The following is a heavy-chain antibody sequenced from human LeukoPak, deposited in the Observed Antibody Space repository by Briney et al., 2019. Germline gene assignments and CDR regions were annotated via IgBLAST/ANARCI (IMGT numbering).Heavy chain of an antibody. CDR1: GFTFSGYI. CDR3: ARYQWLDY. CDR2: IGTSGNTI. Sequence: GGSLRLSCAASGFTFSGYIMNWVRQAPGKGLEWVSFIGTSGNTIYYADSVKGRFTVSRDNAKNSLYLQMNSLRAEDTAVYYCARYQWLDYWGQGTLVTVSS. J-gene: IGHJ4*02. D-gene: IGHD6-19*01. V-gene: IGHV3-48*01.